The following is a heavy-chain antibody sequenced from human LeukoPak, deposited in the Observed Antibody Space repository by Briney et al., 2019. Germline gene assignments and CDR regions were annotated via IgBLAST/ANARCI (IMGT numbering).Heavy chain of an antibody. Sequence: ASVKVSCKASGYTFTGYYMHWVRQAPGQGLEWMGRINPNSGGTNYAQKFQGRVTMTRDTSFSTAYMELSRLRSDDTAVYYCARPKYSSSYFDYWGQGTLVTVSS. D-gene: IGHD6-6*01. CDR2: INPNSGGT. V-gene: IGHV1-2*06. CDR1: GYTFTGYY. CDR3: ARPKYSSSYFDY. J-gene: IGHJ4*02.